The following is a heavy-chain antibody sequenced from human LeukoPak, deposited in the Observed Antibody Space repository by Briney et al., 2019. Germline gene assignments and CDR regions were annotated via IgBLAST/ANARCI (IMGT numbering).Heavy chain of an antibody. V-gene: IGHV4-39*07. J-gene: IGHJ4*02. CDR3: AREDVLLWFGESGGFDY. D-gene: IGHD3-10*01. CDR1: GGSISSSSYY. Sequence: SETLSLTCTVSGGSISSSSYYWGWIRQPPGKGLEWIGRIYYSGSTYYNPSLKSRVTISVDTSKNQFSLKLSSVTAADTAVYYCAREDVLLWFGESGGFDYWGQGTLVTVSS. CDR2: IYYSGST.